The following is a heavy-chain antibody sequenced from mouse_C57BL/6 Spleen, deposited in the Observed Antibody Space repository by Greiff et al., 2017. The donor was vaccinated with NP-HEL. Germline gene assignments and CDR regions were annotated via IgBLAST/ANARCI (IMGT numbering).Heavy chain of an antibody. CDR2: IYPGSGNT. CDR1: GYSFTSYY. Sequence: VKLQQSGPELVKPGASVKISCKASGYSFTSYYIHWVKQRPGQGLEWIGWIYPGSGNTKYNEKFKGKATLTADTSSSTAYMQLSSLTSEDSAVYYCARSDDYDDYYAMDYWGQGTSVTVSS. V-gene: IGHV1-66*01. CDR3: ARSDDYDDYYAMDY. J-gene: IGHJ4*01. D-gene: IGHD2-4*01.